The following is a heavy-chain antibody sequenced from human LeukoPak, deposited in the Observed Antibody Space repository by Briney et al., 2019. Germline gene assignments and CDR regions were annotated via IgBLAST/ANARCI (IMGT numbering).Heavy chain of an antibody. CDR2: IYYSGST. CDR3: ARGAEYYAIWRGYAGYSDY. Sequence: SETLSLTCTVSGGSISSYSWSWIRQPPGKGLKWIGYIYYSGSTYYNPSLRSRVTISLDRSKKKFSLKLTSVTAADTAVYFCARGAEYYAIWRGYAGYSDYWGQGISVTVSS. CDR1: GGSISSYS. D-gene: IGHD3-3*01. J-gene: IGHJ4*02. V-gene: IGHV4-59*12.